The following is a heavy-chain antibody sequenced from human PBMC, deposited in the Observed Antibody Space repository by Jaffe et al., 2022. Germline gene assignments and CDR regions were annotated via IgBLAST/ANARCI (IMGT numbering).Heavy chain of an antibody. J-gene: IGHJ6*03. CDR3: ARSPGVATWSVRYMDV. Sequence: EVQLVESGGGLVKPGGSLRLSCAASGFTFSSYSMNWVRQAPGKGLEWVSSISSSSIYIYYVDSVKGRFTISRDNAKNSLYLQMNSLRAEDTAVYYCARSPGVATWSVRYMDVWGKGTTVTVSS. D-gene: IGHD5-12*01. V-gene: IGHV3-21*01. CDR2: ISSSSIYI. CDR1: GFTFSSYS.